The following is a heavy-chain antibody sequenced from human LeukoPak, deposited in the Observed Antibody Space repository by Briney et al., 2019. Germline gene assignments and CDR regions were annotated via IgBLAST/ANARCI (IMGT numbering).Heavy chain of an antibody. Sequence: GASVKVSCKAFGYTFTNYGITWVRQAPGQGLEWMGWTSSHNGQTNYVQKFKGRVAMSADPSTNTAYMELRSLRSDGMAVYYCARDPPRSATIWAFDIWGQGTMVAVSS. V-gene: IGHV1-18*03. CDR1: GYTFTNYG. CDR2: TSSHNGQT. D-gene: IGHD3-10*01. CDR3: ARDPPRSATIWAFDI. J-gene: IGHJ3*02.